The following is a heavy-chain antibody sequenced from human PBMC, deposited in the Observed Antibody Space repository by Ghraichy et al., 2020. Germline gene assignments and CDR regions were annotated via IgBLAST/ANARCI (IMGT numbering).Heavy chain of an antibody. CDR1: GFSFRTYS. CDR2: ISGSGTTI. V-gene: IGHV3-48*01. Sequence: GGSLRLSCVASGFSFRTYSMNWVRQAPGEGLEWLGYISGSGTTIYYADSVKGRFTISRDNGQNSVYLEMSSLRADDTAVYYCTIDQDWNYRHYYFDYWGQGTLVTVSS. CDR3: TIDQDWNYRHYYFDY. D-gene: IGHD1-7*01. J-gene: IGHJ4*02.